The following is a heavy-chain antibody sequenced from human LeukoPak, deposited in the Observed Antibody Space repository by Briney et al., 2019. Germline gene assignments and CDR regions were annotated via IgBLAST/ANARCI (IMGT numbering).Heavy chain of an antibody. V-gene: IGHV3-30*03. D-gene: IGHD3-10*01. CDR3: ARSELYYGSESYYHLDY. Sequence: GTSLRLSCTTSGFTFDFYAMHWVRQAPGKWLEWVAVMSYDGRYRYYADSAKGRFTISRDNSKGTLYLEMSSLRPEDTALYYCARSELYYGSESYYHLDYWGHGTLVTVSS. CDR2: MSYDGRYR. J-gene: IGHJ4*01. CDR1: GFTFDFYA.